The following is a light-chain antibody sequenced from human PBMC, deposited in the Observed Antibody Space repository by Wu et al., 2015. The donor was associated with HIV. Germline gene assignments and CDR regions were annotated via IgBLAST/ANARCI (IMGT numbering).Light chain of an antibody. CDR3: QQHTSWAPPLT. Sequence: EIVMTQSPATLSVSPGERATLSCRASQSVSSNLAWYQQHPGQAPRLLIFDASKRATGVPDRFSGSGSGTDFTLTISSLEPEDFAVYFCQQHTSWAPPLTFGGGTKVEIK. V-gene: IGKV3-11*01. CDR1: QSVSSN. CDR2: DAS. J-gene: IGKJ4*01.